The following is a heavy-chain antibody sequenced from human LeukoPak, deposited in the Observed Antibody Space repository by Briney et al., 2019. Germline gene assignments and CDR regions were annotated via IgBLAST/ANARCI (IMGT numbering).Heavy chain of an antibody. J-gene: IGHJ4*02. Sequence: PGGSLRLSCAASGFTFSSYAMSWVRQAPGKGLEWVSAISGSGGSTYYADSVKGRFTISRDNSKNTLYLQMNSLRAEDTAVYYCAKDRSANSGWTYYFDYWGQGTLVTVSS. V-gene: IGHV3-23*01. CDR1: GFTFSSYA. D-gene: IGHD6-19*01. CDR2: ISGSGGST. CDR3: AKDRSANSGWTYYFDY.